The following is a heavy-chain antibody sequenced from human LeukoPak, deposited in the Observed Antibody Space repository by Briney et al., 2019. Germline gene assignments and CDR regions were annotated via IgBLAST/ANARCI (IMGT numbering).Heavy chain of an antibody. CDR1: GFSVSSNY. J-gene: IGHJ4*02. D-gene: IGHD4-17*01. CDR2: IYSGGTT. CDR3: ARDDLLTTVDY. V-gene: IGHV3-66*02. Sequence: GGSLRLSCAASGFSVSSNYMTWVRQAPGKRLEWVSVIYSGGTTYYADSVKGRFTISRDNSKSTLHLQMNNLKVEDTAVYYCARDDLLTTVDYWGQGTLVTVSS.